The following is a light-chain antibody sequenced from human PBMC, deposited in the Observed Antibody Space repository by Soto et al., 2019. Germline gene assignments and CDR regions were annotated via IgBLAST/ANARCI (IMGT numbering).Light chain of an antibody. Sequence: DIQMTQSPSSLSASVGDRVTITCRASQSITTFLSWYQQKPGRAPNLLIYGASSLRSGVPSRFSGSGSGTDFTLTINSLQPEDFGTYYCQQSYSSSITFGQGTRL. J-gene: IGKJ5*01. CDR3: QQSYSSSIT. V-gene: IGKV1-39*01. CDR2: GAS. CDR1: QSITTF.